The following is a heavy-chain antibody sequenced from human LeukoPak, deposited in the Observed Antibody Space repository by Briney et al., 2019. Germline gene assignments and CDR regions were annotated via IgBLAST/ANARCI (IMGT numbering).Heavy chain of an antibody. J-gene: IGHJ4*02. CDR3: ARSNYFSRSSWYRKYYFDY. V-gene: IGHV4-34*01. D-gene: IGHD6-13*01. Sequence: SETLSLTCAVYGGSFSGYYWSWIRQPPGKGLEWIGEINHSGSTNYNPSLKSRVTISVDTSKNQFSLKLSSVTAADTAVYYCARSNYFSRSSWYRKYYFDYWGQGTLVTVSS. CDR1: GGSFSGYY. CDR2: INHSGST.